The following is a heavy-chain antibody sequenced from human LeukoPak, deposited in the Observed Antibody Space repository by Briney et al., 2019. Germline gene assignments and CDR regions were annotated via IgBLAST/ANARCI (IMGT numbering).Heavy chain of an antibody. CDR3: ARDRSSGSYLSYGMDV. V-gene: IGHV1-69*04. D-gene: IGHD3-10*01. J-gene: IGHJ6*02. CDR1: GGTFSSYT. Sequence: GASGKVSCKASGGTFSSYTISWVRQAPGQGLEWMGRIIPILGIANYAQKFQGRVTITADKSTSTAYMELSSLRSEDTAVYYCARDRSSGSYLSYGMDVWGQGTTVTVSS. CDR2: IIPILGIA.